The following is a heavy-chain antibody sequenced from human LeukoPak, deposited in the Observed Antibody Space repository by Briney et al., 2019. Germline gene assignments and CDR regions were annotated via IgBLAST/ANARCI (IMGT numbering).Heavy chain of an antibody. Sequence: GESLKISCQGSGYSFTNYWIGWVSQMPGKGLEWMGITYPDDSDTRYSPSSQGQVTISADKSINTAYLQWSSLKASDTAMYYCARALSSWSHIDYWGQGTRASVSS. CDR3: ARALSSWSHIDY. D-gene: IGHD6-13*01. CDR1: GYSFTNYW. V-gene: IGHV5-51*01. CDR2: TYPDDSDT. J-gene: IGHJ4*02.